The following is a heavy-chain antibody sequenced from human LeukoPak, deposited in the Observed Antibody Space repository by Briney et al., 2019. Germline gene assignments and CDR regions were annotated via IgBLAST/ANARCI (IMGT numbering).Heavy chain of an antibody. CDR1: GYTFTGYY. D-gene: IGHD3-22*01. J-gene: IGHJ4*02. V-gene: IGHV1-2*02. CDR2: INPNSGGT. CDR3: ARDPVLRHLLGSGYTYFDY. Sequence: ASVKVSCKASGYTFTGYYMHWVRQAPGQGLEWMGWINPNSGGTNYAQKFQGRVTMTRDTSISTAYMELSRLRSDDTAVYYCARDPVLRHLLGSGYTYFDYWGQGTLVTVSS.